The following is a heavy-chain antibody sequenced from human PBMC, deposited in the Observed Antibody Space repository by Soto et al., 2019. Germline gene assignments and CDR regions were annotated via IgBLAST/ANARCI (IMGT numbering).Heavy chain of an antibody. Sequence: ASVKVSCKASGYTFTGHYMHWVRQAPGQGLEWMGWINPNSGGTNYAQKFQGWVTMTRDTSISTAYMELSRLRSDDTAVYYCARDATHPHYGMDVWGQGTTVTVSS. CDR2: INPNSGGT. J-gene: IGHJ6*02. CDR1: GYTFTGHY. CDR3: ARDATHPHYGMDV. V-gene: IGHV1-2*04.